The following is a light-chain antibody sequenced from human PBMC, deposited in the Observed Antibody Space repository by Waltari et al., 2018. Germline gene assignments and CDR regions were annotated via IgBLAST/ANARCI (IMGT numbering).Light chain of an antibody. CDR1: ALSTKY. V-gene: IGLV3-10*01. CDR3: YSTDFSGHDRV. J-gene: IGLJ3*02. Sequence: SYELTQPPSVSVSPGQTARITCSGDALSTKYAYWYQQKSGQAPVLVIYEDIKRPTGIPGRFSGSSSGTTATLTISVAHVDDEADYYCYSTDFSGHDRVFGGGTKLTIL. CDR2: EDI.